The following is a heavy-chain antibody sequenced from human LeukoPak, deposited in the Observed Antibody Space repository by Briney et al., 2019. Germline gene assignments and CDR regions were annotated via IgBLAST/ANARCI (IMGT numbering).Heavy chain of an antibody. J-gene: IGHJ6*04. D-gene: IGHD2-8*01. V-gene: IGHV4-34*01. CDR1: GGSFSGYY. CDR2: INHSGST. CDR3: ASLVYIALV. Sequence: SETLSLTCAVYGGSFSGYYWSWIRQPPGKGLEWIGEINHSGSTNYDPSLKSRVTISVDTSKNQFSLKLSSVTAADTAVYYCASLVYIALVWGKGTTVTVSS.